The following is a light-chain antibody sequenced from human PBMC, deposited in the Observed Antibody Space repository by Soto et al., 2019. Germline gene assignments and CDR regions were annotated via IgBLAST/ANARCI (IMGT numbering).Light chain of an antibody. Sequence: QSVLTQPASVSGSAGQSIAISCTGSSSDVGIYNYVSWYQQHPGKVPKLIIYEVTSRPSGVSIRFSGSKSGNTASLTISGLQNEEEADYYCSSYKTRSTRVFGTGTKVTV. CDR2: EVT. J-gene: IGLJ1*01. V-gene: IGLV2-14*01. CDR1: SSDVGIYNY. CDR3: SSYKTRSTRV.